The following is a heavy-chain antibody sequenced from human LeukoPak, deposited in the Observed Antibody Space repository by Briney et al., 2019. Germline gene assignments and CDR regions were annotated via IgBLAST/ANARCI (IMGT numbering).Heavy chain of an antibody. V-gene: IGHV4-30-4*08. D-gene: IGHD6-13*01. CDR2: IYYSGST. J-gene: IGHJ6*02. CDR1: GGSISSGDAY. CDR3: ARATVAAAGPSHYYYYYGMDV. Sequence: SETLSLTCTVSGGSISSGDAYWSWFRQHPGKGLEWIGYIYYSGSTYYNPSLKSRVTISVDTSKNQFSLKLSSVTAADTAVYYCARATVAAAGPSHYYYYYGMDVWGQGTTVTVSS.